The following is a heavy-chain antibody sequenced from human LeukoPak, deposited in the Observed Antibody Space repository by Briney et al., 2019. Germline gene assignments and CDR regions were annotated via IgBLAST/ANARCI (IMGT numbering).Heavy chain of an antibody. D-gene: IGHD3-10*01. J-gene: IGHJ5*02. CDR2: IKQDGSEK. CDR3: ARDRRELWFGEFTNWFDP. CDR1: GFTFSRYW. V-gene: IGHV3-7*01. Sequence: GGSLRLSCAASGFTFSRYWMSWVRQAPGKGLEWAANIKQDGSEKYYVDSVKGRFTISRDNAKNSLYLQMNSLRAEDTAVYYCARDRRELWFGEFTNWFDPWGQGTLVTVSS.